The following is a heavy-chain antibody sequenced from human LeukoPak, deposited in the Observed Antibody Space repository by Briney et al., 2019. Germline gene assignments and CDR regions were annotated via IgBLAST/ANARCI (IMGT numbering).Heavy chain of an antibody. CDR3: ARGPLVVVPAAIRYYYYYYMDV. J-gene: IGHJ6*03. D-gene: IGHD2-2*01. V-gene: IGHV4-34*01. Sequence: SETLSLTCAVYGGSFSGYYWSWIRQPPGKGLEWIGEINRSGSTNYNPSLKSRVTISVDTSKNQFSLKLSSVTAADTAVYYCARGPLVVVPAAIRYYYYYYMDVWGKGTTVTVSS. CDR1: GGSFSGYY. CDR2: INRSGST.